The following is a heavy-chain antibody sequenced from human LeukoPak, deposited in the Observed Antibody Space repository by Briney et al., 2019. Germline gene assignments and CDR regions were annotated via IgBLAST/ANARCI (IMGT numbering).Heavy chain of an antibody. J-gene: IGHJ4*02. V-gene: IGHV3-48*04. D-gene: IGHD1-26*01. CDR1: GFIFSTYS. CDR3: ARGGLGSWTFDS. Sequence: PGGSLRLSCAASGFIFSTYSMNWVRQAPGKGLEWLSYISGSGNTIYYADSVKGRFTISRDNAKYSLHLQMDDLRAEDTALYSCARGGLGSWTFDSWGQGTLVTVSS. CDR2: ISGSGNTI.